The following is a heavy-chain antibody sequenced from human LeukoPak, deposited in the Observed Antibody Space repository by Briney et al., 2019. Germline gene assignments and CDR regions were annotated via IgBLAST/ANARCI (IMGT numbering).Heavy chain of an antibody. CDR2: INHSGST. CDR1: GGSFSGYY. Sequence: PSETLSLTRAVYGGSFSGYYWSWIRQPPGKGLEWIGEINHSGSTNYNPSLKSRVTISVDTSKNQFSLKLSSVTAADTAVYYCARERGSSSWYGSWFDPWGQGTLVTVSS. CDR3: ARERGSSSWYGSWFDP. V-gene: IGHV4-34*01. J-gene: IGHJ5*02. D-gene: IGHD6-13*01.